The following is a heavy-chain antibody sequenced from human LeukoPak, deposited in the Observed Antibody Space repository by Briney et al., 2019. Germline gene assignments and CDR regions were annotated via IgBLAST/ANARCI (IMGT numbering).Heavy chain of an antibody. V-gene: IGHV4-38-2*01. J-gene: IGHJ6*03. CDR3: ARQPWYNWNSVPYYYYYMDV. CDR2: IYHSGST. CDR1: GYSISSGYY. D-gene: IGHD1-1*01. Sequence: SETLSPTCAVSGYSISSGYYWGWIRQPPGKGLEWIGSIYHSGSTYYNPSLKSRVTISVDTSKNQFSLKLSSVTAADTAVYYCARQPWYNWNSVPYYYYYMDVWGKGTTVTVSS.